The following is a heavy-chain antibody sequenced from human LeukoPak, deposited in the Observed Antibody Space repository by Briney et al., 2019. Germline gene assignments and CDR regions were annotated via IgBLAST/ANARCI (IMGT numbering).Heavy chain of an antibody. CDR1: GFTFTNYA. Sequence: GGSLRLSCATSGFTFTNYAMTWVRQAPGKGLEWVSTISGSAENTYYADSVKGRFTISRDNAKKSLYLQMNSLSAEDTAVYYCGRFSRAPDYWGQGTLVTVSS. V-gene: IGHV3-23*01. CDR3: GRFSRAPDY. J-gene: IGHJ4*02. D-gene: IGHD2-2*01. CDR2: ISGSAENT.